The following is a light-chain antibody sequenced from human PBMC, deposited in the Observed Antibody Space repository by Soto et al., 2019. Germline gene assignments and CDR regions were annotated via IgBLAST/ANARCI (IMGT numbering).Light chain of an antibody. CDR1: QGISYT. CDR2: DAS. CDR3: QQFKDYPLT. Sequence: AIQLTQSPSSLSASVGDRVTITCRASQGISYTLAWYQQKPGQVPKLLISDASRLQSGVPSRFSGSGSGPDFTLTISSLQPEDYATYYCQQFKDYPLTFGGGTKVEIK. J-gene: IGKJ4*01. V-gene: IGKV1D-13*01.